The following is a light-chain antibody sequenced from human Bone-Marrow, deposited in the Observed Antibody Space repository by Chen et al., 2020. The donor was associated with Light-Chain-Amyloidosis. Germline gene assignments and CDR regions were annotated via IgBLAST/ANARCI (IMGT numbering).Light chain of an antibody. CDR1: NIGSTS. V-gene: IGLV3-21*02. J-gene: IGLJ3*02. CDR2: DDS. CDR3: QVWDRSSDRPV. Sequence: SYVLTQPSSVSVAPGQTATLACGGNNIGSTSVHWYQHTPGQAPLLVVYDDSDRPSGIPERLSGSNSGNTATLTISRGEAGDEADYYCQVWDRSSDRPVFGGGTKLTVL.